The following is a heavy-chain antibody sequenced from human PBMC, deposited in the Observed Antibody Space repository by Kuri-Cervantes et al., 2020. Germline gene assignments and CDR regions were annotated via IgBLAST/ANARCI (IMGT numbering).Heavy chain of an antibody. J-gene: IGHJ4*02. CDR3: ARRPMIRGPLGY. D-gene: IGHD3-10*01. V-gene: IGHV1-46*01. CDR2: INPSGGST. Sequence: ASVKVSCKASGYTFTSYYMHWVRQAPGQGLEWMGIINPSGGSTSYAQKFQGRVTMTRDTSISTAYMELSRLRSDDTAVYYCARRPMIRGPLGYWGQGTLVTVSS. CDR1: GYTFTSYY.